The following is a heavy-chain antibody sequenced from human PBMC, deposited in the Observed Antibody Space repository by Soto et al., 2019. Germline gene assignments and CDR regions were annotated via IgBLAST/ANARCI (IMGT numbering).Heavy chain of an antibody. J-gene: IGHJ4*02. V-gene: IGHV1-46*01. CDR2: IKPSGGST. CDR1: GYTFTSYY. D-gene: IGHD6-19*01. Sequence: SVKFSCKASGYTFTSYYMHWVRQAPGQGLEWMRIIKPSGGSTSYAQKYQGRVTMTRDTSTSTVYMELSSLRSEDTAVYYCASGYSSGWYYFDYWGQGTLVTVSS. CDR3: ASGYSSGWYYFDY.